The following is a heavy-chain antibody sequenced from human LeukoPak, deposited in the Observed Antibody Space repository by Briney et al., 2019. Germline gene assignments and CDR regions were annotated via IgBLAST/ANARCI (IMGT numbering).Heavy chain of an antibody. CDR2: INSDGSST. D-gene: IGHD3-10*01. V-gene: IGHV3-74*01. CDR1: GFSFSSYW. J-gene: IGHJ4*01. Sequence: GGSLRLSCAASGFSFSSYWMHWVRQPPGKGLVWVSRINSDGSSTTYADSVKGRFTISRDNATNTLFLQMNSLRAEDTALYYCARDERGVRPTYWGHGTLVTVSS. CDR3: ARDERGVRPTY.